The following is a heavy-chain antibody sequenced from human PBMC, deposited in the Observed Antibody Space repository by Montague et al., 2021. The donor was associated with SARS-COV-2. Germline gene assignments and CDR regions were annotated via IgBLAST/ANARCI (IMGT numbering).Heavy chain of an antibody. J-gene: IGHJ4*02. D-gene: IGHD3-10*01. CDR1: GFIFKDYW. Sequence: SLRLSCAASGFIFKDYWMHWVRQVPGKGLVWVSRINGFGSATTYADFVKGRFTISRDNAENTLYLQMDSLRAEDTAVYYCARDFAHRGDWGQGTPVTVSS. CDR2: INGFGSAT. V-gene: IGHV3-74*01. CDR3: ARDFAHRGD.